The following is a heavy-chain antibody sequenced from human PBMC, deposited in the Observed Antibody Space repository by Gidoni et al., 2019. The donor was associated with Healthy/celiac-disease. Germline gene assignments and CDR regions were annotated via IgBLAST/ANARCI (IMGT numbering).Heavy chain of an antibody. CDR2: ISGSGGST. V-gene: IGHV3-23*01. J-gene: IGHJ4*02. CDR3: AKGGTVIWFGELSSGNTYYFDY. Sequence: VQPGGSLRLSCAASGFTFSSYAMSWVRQAPGKGLEWVSAISGSGGSTYYADSVKGRFTISRDNSKNTLYLQMNSLRAEDTAVYYCAKGGTVIWFGELSSGNTYYFDYWGQGTLVTVSS. D-gene: IGHD3-10*01. CDR1: GFTFSSYA.